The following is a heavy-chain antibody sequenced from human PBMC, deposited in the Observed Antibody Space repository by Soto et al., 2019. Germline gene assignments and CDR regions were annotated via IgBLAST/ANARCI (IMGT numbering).Heavy chain of an antibody. CDR1: GFTFSTYG. J-gene: IGHJ4*02. D-gene: IGHD5-12*01. CDR2: ISQSSGEV. V-gene: IGHV3-30-3*01. CDR3: ARDGFLSSRGVYYDY. Sequence: QVQLVESGGGVVQPGRSLRLSCVGSGFTFSTYGLHWVRQAPGKGLEWVAFISQSSGEVYYADSVKGRFTISRDNSKNSLSLQMTSLRTEDEAVYYCARDGFLSSRGVYYDYWGQGALVTVSS.